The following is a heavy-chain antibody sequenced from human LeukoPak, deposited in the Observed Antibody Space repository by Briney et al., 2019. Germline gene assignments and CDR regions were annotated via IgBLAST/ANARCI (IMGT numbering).Heavy chain of an antibody. CDR3: ARDRCSSTSCSFDY. D-gene: IGHD2-2*01. CDR1: GFTFSSYS. V-gene: IGHV3-21*01. J-gene: IGHJ4*02. CDR2: LSSSSSYI. Sequence: PGGSLRLSCAASGFTFSSYSMNWVRQAPGKGLEWGSSLSSSSSYIYYAGSMKGRFTSFKYNAKNSLYLQKNSLIAEDKRPHYTARDRCSSTSCSFDYWGQGTLVTVSS.